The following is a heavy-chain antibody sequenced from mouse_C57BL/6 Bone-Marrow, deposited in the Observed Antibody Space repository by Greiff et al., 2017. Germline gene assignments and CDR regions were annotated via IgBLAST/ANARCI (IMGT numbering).Heavy chain of an antibody. D-gene: IGHD1-1*01. Sequence: QVQLQQPGTELVKPGASVKLSCKASGYTFTSYWMHWVKQRPGQGLEWIGNINPSNGGTNYNEKFKSKATLTVDKSSSTAYMQLSGLTSEDSAVYDCASYYYGRGVYYFDYWGQGTTLTVSS. V-gene: IGHV1-53*01. J-gene: IGHJ2*01. CDR3: ASYYYGRGVYYFDY. CDR2: INPSNGGT. CDR1: GYTFTSYW.